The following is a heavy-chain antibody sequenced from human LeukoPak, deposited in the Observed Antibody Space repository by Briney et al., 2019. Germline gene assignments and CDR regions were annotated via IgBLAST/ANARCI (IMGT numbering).Heavy chain of an antibody. V-gene: IGHV1-2*02. CDR3: ARDTTMITYWFDP. CDR2: INPNSGGT. J-gene: IGHJ5*02. Sequence: GASVKVSCKASGYTFTGYYMRWVRQAPGQGLEWIGWINPNSGGTNYAQKFQGRVTMTRDTSVSTAYMELNRLRSDDTGVYYCARDTTMITYWFDPWGQGTLVTVSS. CDR1: GYTFTGYY. D-gene: IGHD5-18*01.